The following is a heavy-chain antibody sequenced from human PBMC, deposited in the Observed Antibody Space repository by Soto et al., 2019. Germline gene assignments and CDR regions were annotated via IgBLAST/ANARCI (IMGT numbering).Heavy chain of an antibody. D-gene: IGHD3-22*01. Sequence: SVKVSCKASGGTFGSYAISWVRQAPGQGFEWMGGIIPIFGTANYAQKFQGRVTITADESTSTAYMELSSLRSEDTAVYYCARDRRNYYYSSGPSFDPWGQGTLVTVSS. CDR2: IIPIFGTA. J-gene: IGHJ5*02. V-gene: IGHV1-69*13. CDR3: ARDRRNYYYSSGPSFDP. CDR1: GGTFGSYA.